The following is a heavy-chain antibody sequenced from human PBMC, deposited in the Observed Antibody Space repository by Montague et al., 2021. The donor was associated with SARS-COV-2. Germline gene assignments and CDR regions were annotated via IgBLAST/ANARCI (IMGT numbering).Heavy chain of an antibody. Sequence: SVKVSCKASGYIFSSYSISWVRQAPGQGLEWMGWISTYDYKTNYAQMVQGRVTVTTDTSTSTVYMELRSLRSDDTAVYYCARDWYCRGGRCHNTFDIWGQGTLVIVSS. V-gene: IGHV1-18*01. CDR1: GYIFSSYS. CDR2: ISTYDYKT. CDR3: ARDWYCRGGRCHNTFDI. J-gene: IGHJ3*02. D-gene: IGHD2-15*01.